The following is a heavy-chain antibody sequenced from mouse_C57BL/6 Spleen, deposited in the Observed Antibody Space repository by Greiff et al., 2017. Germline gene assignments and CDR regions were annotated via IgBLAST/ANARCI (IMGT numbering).Heavy chain of an antibody. V-gene: IGHV1-4*01. J-gene: IGHJ4*01. D-gene: IGHD2-5*01. CDR1: GYTFTSYT. Sequence: QVQLKESGAELARPGASVKMSCKASGYTFTSYTMHWVKQRPGQGLEWIGYINPSSGYTKYNQKFKDKATLTADKSSSTAYMQLSSLTSEDSAVYYCARIYSNYEGAMDYWGQGTSVTVSS. CDR2: INPSSGYT. CDR3: ARIYSNYEGAMDY.